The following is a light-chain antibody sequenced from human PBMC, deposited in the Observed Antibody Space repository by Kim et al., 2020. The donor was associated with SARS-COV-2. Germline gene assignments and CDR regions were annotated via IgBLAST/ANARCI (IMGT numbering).Light chain of an antibody. CDR2: GAS. Sequence: PGEKATLSCRASQIVSSSFLAWYQQKPGQAPRLLIYGASSWATGIPDRFSGSGSGTDFTLTISSVEPEYSAVYYCQQYGSSPQTFGQGTKVDIK. CDR3: QQYGSSPQT. V-gene: IGKV3-20*01. CDR1: QIVSSSF. J-gene: IGKJ1*01.